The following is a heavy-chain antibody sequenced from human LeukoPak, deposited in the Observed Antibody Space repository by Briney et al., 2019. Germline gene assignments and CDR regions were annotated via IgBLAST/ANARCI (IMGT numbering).Heavy chain of an antibody. J-gene: IGHJ4*02. CDR3: AKDYSSSC. CDR2: ISATGGST. Sequence: PGGSLRLSCAASGFTFSSYAVSWVRQAPGKGLEWVSGISATGGSTYYADSVKGRFTISRDNSKNTLYLQMNSLRAEDTAVYYCAKDYSSSCWGQGTLVTVSS. CDR1: GFTFSSYA. V-gene: IGHV3-23*01. D-gene: IGHD6-13*01.